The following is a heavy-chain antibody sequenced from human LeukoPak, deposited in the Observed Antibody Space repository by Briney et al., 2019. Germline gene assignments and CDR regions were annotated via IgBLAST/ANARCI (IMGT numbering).Heavy chain of an antibody. CDR1: DGSITNYD. Sequence: PSETLSLTCTVSDGSITNYDWSWVRQPPGKGLEFIGHVHYSGTADYNPSLKSRVTISVDTSKNQFSLKLSSVTAADTAVYYCAGGTWIQLWPYWGQGTLVTVSS. CDR2: VHYSGTA. CDR3: AGGTWIQLWPY. D-gene: IGHD5-18*01. J-gene: IGHJ4*02. V-gene: IGHV4-59*12.